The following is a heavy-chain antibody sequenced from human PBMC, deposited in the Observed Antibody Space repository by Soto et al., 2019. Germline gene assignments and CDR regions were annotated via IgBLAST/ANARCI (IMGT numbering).Heavy chain of an antibody. Sequence: GGSLRLSCAASGFTFSTYAMSWVRQAPGKGLEWVSGISGSGGSTYYADSVKGRFTISRDNSKNTLYLQMNSLRAEDTAVYYCAKDQGIVVVVAAYFDYWGQGTLVTVSS. CDR1: GFTFSTYA. V-gene: IGHV3-23*01. CDR3: AKDQGIVVVVAAYFDY. J-gene: IGHJ4*02. D-gene: IGHD2-15*01. CDR2: ISGSGGST.